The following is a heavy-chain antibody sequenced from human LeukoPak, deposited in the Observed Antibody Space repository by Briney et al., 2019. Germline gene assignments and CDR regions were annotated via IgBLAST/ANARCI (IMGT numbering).Heavy chain of an antibody. D-gene: IGHD3-22*01. CDR3: ARERRITMITHDAFDI. Sequence: ASVKVSCKVSGYTLTELSMHRVRQAPGKGLEWMGGFDPEDGETIYAQKFQGRVTMTRDTSTSTVYMELSSLRSEDTAVYYCARERRITMITHDAFDIWGQGTMVTVSS. J-gene: IGHJ3*02. CDR2: FDPEDGET. CDR1: GYTLTELS. V-gene: IGHV1-24*01.